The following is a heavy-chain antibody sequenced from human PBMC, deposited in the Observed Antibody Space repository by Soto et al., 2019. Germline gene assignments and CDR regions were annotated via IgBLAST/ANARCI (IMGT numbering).Heavy chain of an antibody. V-gene: IGHV4-34*01. J-gene: IGHJ6*02. CDR3: ARSRNLDV. CDR2: ASHTGGT. D-gene: IGHD1-1*01. Sequence: QVQVQQWGAGLLKFSETLSLTCAVNGGSFSGWQWNWIRQPPGKGLEWIGEASHTGGTNYNPSLESRVTISVDRSRNQLSLKLTSVSAADTAVYYCARSRNLDVWGPGTTVIVSS. CDR1: GGSFSGWQ.